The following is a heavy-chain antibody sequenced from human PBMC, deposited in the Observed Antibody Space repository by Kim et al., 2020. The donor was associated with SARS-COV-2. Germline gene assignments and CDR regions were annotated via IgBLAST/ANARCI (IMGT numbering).Heavy chain of an antibody. CDR3: ARVDSSGWYHYFDY. V-gene: IGHV1-18*01. J-gene: IGHJ4*02. Sequence: AQKRQGRVTMTTDTSTSKAYMGLRSLRSDDTAVYYCARVDSSGWYHYFDYWGQGTLVTVSS. D-gene: IGHD6-19*01.